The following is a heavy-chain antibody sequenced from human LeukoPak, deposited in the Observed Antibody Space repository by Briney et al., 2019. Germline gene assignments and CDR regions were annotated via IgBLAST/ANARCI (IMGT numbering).Heavy chain of an antibody. Sequence: SETLSLTCAVYGGSFSGYYWSWIRQPPGKGLEWIGSIYYSGSTYYNPSLKSRVTISVDTSKNQFSLKLSPVTAADTAVYYCARPSSGWFGTDYWGQGTLVTVSS. CDR1: GGSFSGYY. D-gene: IGHD6-19*01. CDR2: IYYSGST. V-gene: IGHV4-34*01. J-gene: IGHJ4*02. CDR3: ARPSSGWFGTDY.